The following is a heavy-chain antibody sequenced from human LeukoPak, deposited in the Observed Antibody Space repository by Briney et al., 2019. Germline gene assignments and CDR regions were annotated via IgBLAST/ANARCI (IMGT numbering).Heavy chain of an antibody. CDR1: GGSFSGYY. Sequence: PSETLSLTCAVYGGSFSGYYWSWIRQPPGKGLEWIGEINHSGSTNYNPSLKSRVTISVDTSKNQFSLKLNSVTAADTAVYYCATVRDWSPDFWSGYYYYYMDVWGKGTTVTVSS. J-gene: IGHJ6*03. CDR3: ATVRDWSPDFWSGYYYYYMDV. CDR2: INHSGST. V-gene: IGHV4-34*01. D-gene: IGHD3-3*01.